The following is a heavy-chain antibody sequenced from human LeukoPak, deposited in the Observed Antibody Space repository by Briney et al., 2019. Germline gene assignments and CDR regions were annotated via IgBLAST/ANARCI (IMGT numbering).Heavy chain of an antibody. V-gene: IGHV1-8*01. CDR2: MNPNSGNT. CDR1: GYTFTSYD. J-gene: IGHJ3*02. Sequence: AASVKVSCKASGYTFTSYDINWVRQATGQGLEWMGWMNPNSGNTGYAQKFQGRVTMTRNTSISTAYMELSSLRSEDTAVYYCARVYYDSSGYPYGDAFDIWGQGTMVTASS. CDR3: ARVYYDSSGYPYGDAFDI. D-gene: IGHD3-22*01.